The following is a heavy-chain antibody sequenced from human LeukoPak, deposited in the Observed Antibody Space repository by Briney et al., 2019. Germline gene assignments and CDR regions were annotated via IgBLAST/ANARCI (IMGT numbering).Heavy chain of an antibody. J-gene: IGHJ4*02. V-gene: IGHV1-18*04. Sequence: ASVKVSCKASGYTFTSYGISWVRQAPGQGPEWMGWISAYNGNTNYAQKLQGRVTMTTDTSTSTAYMELRSLRSDDTAVYYCARPQDYTVTKEYYFDYWGQGTLVTVSS. CDR3: ARPQDYTVTKEYYFDY. CDR1: GYTFTSYG. D-gene: IGHD4-17*01. CDR2: ISAYNGNT.